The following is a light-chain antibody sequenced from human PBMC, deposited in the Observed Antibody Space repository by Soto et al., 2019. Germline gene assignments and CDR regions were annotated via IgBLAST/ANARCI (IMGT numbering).Light chain of an antibody. CDR2: VEDSGTY. Sequence: QSVLTQSSSASASLGSSVKLTCTLSSGHSTYIIAWHQHQPGKAPRYLMKVEDSGTYNRGGGVPDRFSGSSSGADRYLTISDLQSDDEADYYCETWDTNTRVFGGGTKLTVL. CDR1: SGHSTYI. V-gene: IGLV4-60*03. J-gene: IGLJ2*01. CDR3: ETWDTNTRV.